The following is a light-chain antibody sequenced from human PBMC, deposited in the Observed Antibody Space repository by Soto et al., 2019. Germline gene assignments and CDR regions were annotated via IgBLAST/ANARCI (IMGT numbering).Light chain of an antibody. CDR3: QQYNDWPRT. V-gene: IGKV3-15*01. CDR2: GAS. Sequence: ETVMTQSPATLSVSPGERATLSCRASQTVGSNLAWYQQTPGRAPRLLIYGASTRATGIPARFSGGGSGTEFTLTISSLQSGDFAVYYCQQYNDWPRTFGQGTKVEI. J-gene: IGKJ1*01. CDR1: QTVGSN.